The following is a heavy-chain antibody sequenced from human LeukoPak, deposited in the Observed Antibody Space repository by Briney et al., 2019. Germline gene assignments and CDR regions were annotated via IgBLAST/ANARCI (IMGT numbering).Heavy chain of an antibody. Sequence: GGSLRLSCAASGFTFSSYSMNWVRQAPGKGLEWVSSISNNSSNTYYADSVKGRFTISRDNSKNSLYLQMNSLRAEDTAVYYCARDQYSSSWAAYYYYYGMVVWGQGATVTVSS. CDR1: GFTFSSYS. V-gene: IGHV3-21*01. J-gene: IGHJ6*01. D-gene: IGHD6-13*01. CDR2: ISNNSSNT. CDR3: ARDQYSSSWAAYYYYYGMVV.